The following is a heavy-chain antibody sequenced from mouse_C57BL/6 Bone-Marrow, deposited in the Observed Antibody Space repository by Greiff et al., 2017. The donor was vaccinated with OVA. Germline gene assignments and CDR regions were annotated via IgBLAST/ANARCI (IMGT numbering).Heavy chain of an antibody. CDR3: TRDPPYRWVRPNWYFDV. V-gene: IGHV5-9-1*02. CDR1: GFTFSSYA. D-gene: IGHD2-2*01. J-gene: IGHJ1*03. CDR2: ISSGGDSI. Sequence: EVKLMESGEGLVKPGGSLKLSCAASGFTFSSYAMSWVRQTPEKRLEWVAYISSGGDSIYYADTVKGRFTISRDNARNTLYLQRSSLKSEDTAMYYCTRDPPYRWVRPNWYFDVWGTGTTVTVSS.